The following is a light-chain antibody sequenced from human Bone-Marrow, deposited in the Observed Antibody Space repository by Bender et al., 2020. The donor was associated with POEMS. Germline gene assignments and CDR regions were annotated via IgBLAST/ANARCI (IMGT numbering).Light chain of an antibody. V-gene: IGLV2-23*01. CDR2: EGS. CDR1: SSDVGSYNL. J-gene: IGLJ2*01. Sequence: QSALTQPASVSGSPGQSITISCTGTSSDVGSYNLVSWYQQHPGKAPKLMIYEGSKRPSGVSNHFSGSKSGNTASLTISGLQAEDEADYYCSSYTGSYSVIFGGGTTLTVL. CDR3: SSYTGSYSVI.